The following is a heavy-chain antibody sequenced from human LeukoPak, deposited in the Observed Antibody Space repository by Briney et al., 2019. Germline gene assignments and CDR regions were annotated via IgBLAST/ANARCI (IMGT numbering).Heavy chain of an antibody. D-gene: IGHD3-22*01. Sequence: GGSLRLSCAASGFTFSSYAMGWVRQAPGKGLEWVSAISGSGGSTYYADSVKGRFTISRDNSKNTLYLQMNSLRAEDTAVYYCAKAVITATSGGIYYYYGMDVWGQGTTVTVSS. J-gene: IGHJ6*02. V-gene: IGHV3-23*01. CDR1: GFTFSSYA. CDR2: ISGSGGST. CDR3: AKAVITATSGGIYYYYGMDV.